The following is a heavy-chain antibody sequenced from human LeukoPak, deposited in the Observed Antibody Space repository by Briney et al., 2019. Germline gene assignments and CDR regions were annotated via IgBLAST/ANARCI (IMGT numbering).Heavy chain of an antibody. J-gene: IGHJ4*02. Sequence: ASVKVSCKASGGTFSSYAISWVRQAPGQGLEWMGGIIPIFGTANYAQKFQGRVTITADESTSTAYMELSSLRSEDTAVYYCARDHYGSDSEIASDYWGQGTLVTVSS. CDR3: ARDHYGSDSEIASDY. D-gene: IGHD3-10*01. CDR1: GGTFSSYA. CDR2: IIPIFGTA. V-gene: IGHV1-69*13.